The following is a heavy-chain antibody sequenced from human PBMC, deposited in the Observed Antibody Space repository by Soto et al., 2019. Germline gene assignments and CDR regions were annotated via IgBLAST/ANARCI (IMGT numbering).Heavy chain of an antibody. CDR1: GFTFDDYA. CDR2: ISWNSGSV. J-gene: IGHJ4*02. V-gene: IGHV3-9*01. Sequence: EVQLVESGGGLVQPGRSLRLSCAASGFTFDDYAMHWVRQAPGKGLEWVSGISWNSGSVGYADSVKGRFTISRDNAKNSLYLQMNSLRADDTAVYYCGKERRGRGWFVCNYWGQGIVVTVSS. D-gene: IGHD6-19*01. CDR3: GKERRGRGWFVCNY.